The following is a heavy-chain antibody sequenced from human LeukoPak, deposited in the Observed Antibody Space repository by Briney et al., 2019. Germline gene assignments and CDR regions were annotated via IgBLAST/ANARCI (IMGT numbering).Heavy chain of an antibody. CDR1: GYTLTELS. Sequence: GASVKVSCKVSGYTLTELSMHWVRQAPGKGLEWMGGFDPEDGEKVYAQKFQGRVTMTEDTSTGTAYMELSSLRSEDTAVYYCATDLRRFYYYGMDVWGQGTTVTVSS. D-gene: IGHD5-24*01. CDR3: ATDLRRFYYYGMDV. V-gene: IGHV1-24*01. CDR2: FDPEDGEK. J-gene: IGHJ6*02.